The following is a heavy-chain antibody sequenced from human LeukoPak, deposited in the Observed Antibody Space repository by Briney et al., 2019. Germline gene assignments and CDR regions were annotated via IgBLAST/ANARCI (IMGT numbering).Heavy chain of an antibody. CDR3: ARALSLYYYYSMDV. J-gene: IGHJ6*03. CDR1: GGSISRYY. Sequence: TSETLSLTCSVSGGSISRYYWRWMRQSPGKGLVCLGYIYYCGSTNYNPSLKSRGTISVDTSKNQFSLKLSSVTAADTAVYYWARALSLYYYYSMDVWGKGTTVTVSS. V-gene: IGHV4-59*01. CDR2: IYYCGST.